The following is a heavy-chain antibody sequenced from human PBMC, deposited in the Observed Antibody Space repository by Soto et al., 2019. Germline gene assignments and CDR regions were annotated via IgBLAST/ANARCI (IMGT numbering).Heavy chain of an antibody. CDR1: GFTFSSYS. Sequence: GGSLRLSCAASGFTFSSYSRNWVRQAPGKGLEWVSSISSSSSYIYYADSVKGRFTISRDNAKNSLYLQMNSLRAEDTAVYYCARVGPNAFDIWGQGTMVTVSS. J-gene: IGHJ3*02. CDR2: ISSSSSYI. CDR3: ARVGPNAFDI. V-gene: IGHV3-21*01.